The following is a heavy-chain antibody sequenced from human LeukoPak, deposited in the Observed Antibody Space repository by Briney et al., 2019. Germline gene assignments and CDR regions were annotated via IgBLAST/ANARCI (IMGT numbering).Heavy chain of an antibody. J-gene: IGHJ3*02. CDR1: GSTFSDQY. V-gene: IGHV3-72*01. D-gene: IGHD4-11*01. CDR2: TGNKASRYTT. CDR3: TREYSVRSVYAFDI. Sequence: PGGSLRLSCAASGSTFSDQYMDWVRQAPGKGLQWVGRTGNKASRYTTEYAASVKGRFTISRDDSKNSLYLQMNSLKTEDTALYYCTREYSVRSVYAFDIRGQGTMVTVSS.